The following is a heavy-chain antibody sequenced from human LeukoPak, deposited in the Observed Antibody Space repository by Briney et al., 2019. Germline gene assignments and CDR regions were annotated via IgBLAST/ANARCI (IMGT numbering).Heavy chain of an antibody. Sequence: PGGSLRLSCAASGFTFSSYWMSWVRQAPGKGLEGVANIKQDGSEKYYVDSVKGRFTISRDNAKNSLYLQMNSLRAEDAAVYYCARPLKYYYGSETYFWFDPWGQGTLVTVSS. J-gene: IGHJ5*02. CDR3: ARPLKYYYGSETYFWFDP. D-gene: IGHD3-10*01. CDR1: GFTFSSYW. V-gene: IGHV3-7*01. CDR2: IKQDGSEK.